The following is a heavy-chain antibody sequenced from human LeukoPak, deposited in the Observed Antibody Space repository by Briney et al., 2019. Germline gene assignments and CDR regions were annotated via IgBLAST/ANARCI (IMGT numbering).Heavy chain of an antibody. D-gene: IGHD2-21*02. V-gene: IGHV1-2*02. Sequence: ASVKVSCKASGYTFTGYYMHWVRQAPGQGPEWMGWINPNSGGTNYAQKFQGRVTMTRDTSISTAYMELSRLRSDDTAVYYCAREPYCGGDCYPSMNWFDPWGQGTLVTVSS. J-gene: IGHJ5*02. CDR3: AREPYCGGDCYPSMNWFDP. CDR1: GYTFTGYY. CDR2: INPNSGGT.